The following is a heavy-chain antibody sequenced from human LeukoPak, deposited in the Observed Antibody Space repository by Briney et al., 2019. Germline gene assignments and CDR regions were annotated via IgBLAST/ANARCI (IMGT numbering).Heavy chain of an antibody. CDR2: IRSKAYGGTT. V-gene: IGHV3-49*03. J-gene: IGHJ3*02. D-gene: IGHD3-10*01. Sequence: GRSLILSCTASGFTFGDYAMSWFRQAPGKGLEWVGFIRSKAYGGTTEYAASVKGRFTISRDDSKSIAYLQMNSLKTEDTAVYYCTRGLWFGEANDAFDIWGQGTMVTVSS. CDR3: TRGLWFGEANDAFDI. CDR1: GFTFGDYA.